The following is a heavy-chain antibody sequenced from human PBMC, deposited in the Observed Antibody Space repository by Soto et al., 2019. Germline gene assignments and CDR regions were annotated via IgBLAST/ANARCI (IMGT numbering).Heavy chain of an antibody. Sequence: QITLKESGPTLVKPTQTLTLTCTFSGFSLSTSGVGVGWIRQPPGKAPEWLALIYWDDDKRYSPSLKSRLTITKDTSKNQVVLTMTNMDPADTATYFCAHRVSIVMGGRWFDPWGQGTLVTVSS. CDR1: GFSLSTSGVG. CDR3: AHRVSIVMGGRWFDP. CDR2: IYWDDDK. J-gene: IGHJ5*02. V-gene: IGHV2-5*02. D-gene: IGHD2-15*01.